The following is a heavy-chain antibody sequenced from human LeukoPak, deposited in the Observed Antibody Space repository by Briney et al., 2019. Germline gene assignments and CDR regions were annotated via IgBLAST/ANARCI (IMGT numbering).Heavy chain of an antibody. V-gene: IGHV5-51*01. Sequence: HGESLKISCKGSGYSFTSYWIGWVRQMPGKGLEWMGIIYPGDSDTRYSPSFQGQVTISADKSISTAYLQWSSLKASDTAMYYCARRGYCSSTSCYTQREYYFDYWGQGTLVTVSS. CDR3: ARRGYCSSTSCYTQREYYFDY. CDR1: GYSFTSYW. J-gene: IGHJ4*02. D-gene: IGHD2-2*02. CDR2: IYPGDSDT.